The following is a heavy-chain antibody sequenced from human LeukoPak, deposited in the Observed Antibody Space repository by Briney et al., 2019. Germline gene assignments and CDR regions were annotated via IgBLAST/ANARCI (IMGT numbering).Heavy chain of an antibody. CDR3: AGGDSSGYYYVFDY. CDR1: GGSISSGSYY. J-gene: IGHJ4*02. D-gene: IGHD3-22*01. V-gene: IGHV4-61*09. Sequence: SQTLSLTCTVSGGSISSGSYYWSWIRQPAGKGLEWIGHIYTSGSTNYNPSLKSRVTISVDTSKNQFSLKLSSVTAADTAVYYCAGGDSSGYYYVFDYWGQGTLVTVSS. CDR2: IYTSGST.